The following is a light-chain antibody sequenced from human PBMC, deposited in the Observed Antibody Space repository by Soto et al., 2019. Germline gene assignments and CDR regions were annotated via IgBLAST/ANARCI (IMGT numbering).Light chain of an antibody. Sequence: DIQMTQSPSTLPASVGDRVTITCRASQSISSYLNWYQQKPGKVPKLLIYAASSLQSGVPSRFSGSGSGTEFTLTISSLQPEDFATYYCQQLNSYPYTFGQGTRLEIK. CDR2: AAS. CDR3: QQLNSYPYT. CDR1: QSISSY. J-gene: IGKJ5*01. V-gene: IGKV1-9*01.